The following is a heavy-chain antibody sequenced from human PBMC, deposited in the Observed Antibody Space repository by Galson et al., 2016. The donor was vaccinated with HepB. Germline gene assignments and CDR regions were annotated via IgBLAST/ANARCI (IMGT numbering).Heavy chain of an antibody. CDR2: IDPSDSYT. J-gene: IGHJ6*02. V-gene: IGHV5-10-1*01. Sequence: QSGAEVKKPGESLRISCKDSGYSFSTYWIIWVRQMPGEGLEWMGRIDPSDSYTNYSPSFQGHDTISADKSISTAYLQWSSLKASDTGIYYCARQGSSAGELYYYYGMDVWGQGTTVTVSS. CDR3: ARQGSSAGELYYYYGMDV. CDR1: GYSFSTYW. D-gene: IGHD2-15*01.